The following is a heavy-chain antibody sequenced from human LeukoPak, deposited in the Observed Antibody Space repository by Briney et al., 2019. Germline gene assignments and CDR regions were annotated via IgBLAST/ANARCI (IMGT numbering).Heavy chain of an antibody. CDR2: ISSSSSYI. V-gene: IGHV3-21*01. CDR3: ARDRSSSWYSFSFYFDY. D-gene: IGHD6-13*01. J-gene: IGHJ4*02. Sequence: GGSLRLSCAASGFTFSTYNMNWVRQAPGKGLEWVSSISSSSSYIYYADSVKGRFTISRDNAKNSLYLQMNSLRAEDTAVYYCARDRSSSWYSFSFYFDYWGQGTLVTVSS. CDR1: GFTFSTYN.